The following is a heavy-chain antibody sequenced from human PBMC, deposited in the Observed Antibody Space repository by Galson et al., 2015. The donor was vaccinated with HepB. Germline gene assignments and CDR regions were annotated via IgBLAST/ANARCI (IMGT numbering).Heavy chain of an antibody. CDR1: GFTFSSYG. CDR3: ARDPQPDLYSSSWYPDLWGYYYYYGMDV. D-gene: IGHD6-13*01. J-gene: IGHJ6*02. CDR2: IWYDGSNK. V-gene: IGHV3-33*01. Sequence: SLRLSCAASGFTFSSYGMHWVRQAPGKGLEWVAVIWYDGSNKYYADSVKGRFTISRDNSKNTLYLQMNSLRAEDTAVYYCARDPQPDLYSSSWYPDLWGYYYYYGMDVWGQGTTVTVSS.